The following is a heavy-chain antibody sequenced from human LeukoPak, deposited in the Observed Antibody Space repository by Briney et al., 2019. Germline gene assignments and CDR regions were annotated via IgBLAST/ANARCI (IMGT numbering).Heavy chain of an antibody. CDR2: IVPKVGVT. CDR3: AIAPYDILTGYSYYFDY. Sequence: ASVKVSCKASGGNLKNFAISWVRQSPGQGLEWLGRIVPKVGVTNYGQKFQGRVTMTEDTSTDTAYMELSSLRSEDTAVYYCAIAPYDILTGYSYYFDYWGQGTLVTVSS. V-gene: IGHV1-69*10. D-gene: IGHD3-9*01. J-gene: IGHJ4*02. CDR1: GGNLKNFA.